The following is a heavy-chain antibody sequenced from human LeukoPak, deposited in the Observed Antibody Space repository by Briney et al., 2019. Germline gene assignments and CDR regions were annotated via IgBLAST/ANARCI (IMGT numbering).Heavy chain of an antibody. V-gene: IGHV1-2*02. CDR2: INPNSGGT. Sequence: ASVKVSCKASGYTFTGYYMHWVRQAPGQGLEWMGWINPNSGGTNYAQKFQGRVTMTRDTSISTAYMELSRLRSDDTAVYYCARGRGYDPSTMGREKNWFAPWGQGTLVTVSS. CDR1: GYTFTGYY. CDR3: ARGRGYDPSTMGREKNWFAP. J-gene: IGHJ5*02. D-gene: IGHD3-10*01.